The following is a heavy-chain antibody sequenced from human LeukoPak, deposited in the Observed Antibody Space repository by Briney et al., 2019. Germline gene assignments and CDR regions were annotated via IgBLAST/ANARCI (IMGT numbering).Heavy chain of an antibody. V-gene: IGHV3-11*01. J-gene: IGHJ4*02. Sequence: PGGSLRLSCAASGFTFSDYYMSWIRHAPGKGLELVSYISSSGSTIYYADSVKGRFTISRDNAKNSLYLQMNSLRAEDTAVYYCARVLDYYDSSGLAFDYWGQGTLVTVSS. CDR3: ARVLDYYDSSGLAFDY. D-gene: IGHD3-22*01. CDR2: ISSSGSTI. CDR1: GFTFSDYY.